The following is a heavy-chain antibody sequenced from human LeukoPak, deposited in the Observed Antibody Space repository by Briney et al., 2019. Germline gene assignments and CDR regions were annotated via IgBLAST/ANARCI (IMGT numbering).Heavy chain of an antibody. CDR3: AGGVPTGIDYFDY. V-gene: IGHV3-7*01. D-gene: IGHD1-1*01. CDR2: IKQDGYEK. Sequence: GGSLRLSCTASGFTFSNHWMSWVRQAPGKGLEWVANIKQDGYEKYYVDSVKGRFTISRDNAKNSLYLQMNSLRAEDTAVYYCAGGVPTGIDYFDYWGQGTLVTVSS. CDR1: GFTFSNHW. J-gene: IGHJ4*02.